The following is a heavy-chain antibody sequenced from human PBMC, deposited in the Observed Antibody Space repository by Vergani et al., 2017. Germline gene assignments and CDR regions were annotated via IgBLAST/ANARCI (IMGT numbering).Heavy chain of an antibody. CDR1: GGSISSGSYY. CDR2: IYTSGST. V-gene: IGHV4-61*02. Sequence: QVQLQESGPGLVKPSQTLSLTCTVSGGSISSGSYYWSWIRQPAGKGLEWIGRIYTSGSTNYNPSLKSRVTISVDTSKNQFSLKLSSVTAADTAVYYCAVSDPGGNSGYYYYMDVWGKGTTVTVSS. CDR3: AVSDPGGNSGYYYYMDV. J-gene: IGHJ6*03. D-gene: IGHD4-23*01.